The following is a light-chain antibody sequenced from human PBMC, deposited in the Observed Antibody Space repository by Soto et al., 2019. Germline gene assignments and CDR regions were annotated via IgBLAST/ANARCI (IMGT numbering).Light chain of an antibody. CDR2: GNT. J-gene: IGLJ1*01. V-gene: IGLV1-47*02. CDR3: AAWDASLRGYV. Sequence: QSVRRQPPSASGTPGQRVTIACSKSSSNIGRNYIYWYQQLPGTAPKLLIYGNTQRPSGVPDRFSGSKSGTSVSLAISGLLSEDEADYYCAAWDASLRGYVFGTGTKV. CDR1: SSNIGRNY.